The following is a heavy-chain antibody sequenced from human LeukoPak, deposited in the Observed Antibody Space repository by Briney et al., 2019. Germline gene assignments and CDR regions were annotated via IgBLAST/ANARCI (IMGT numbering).Heavy chain of an antibody. CDR2: INPNSGDA. Sequence: ASVKVACKASGFPFNGYYMHWVRRAPGQGLEWMGWINPNSGDANYAQKFQGRVTMTRDTSISTAYMELRRLRSDDTAVYHCAREGDRSADACDIWGQGTMVTVSS. CDR1: GFPFNGYY. J-gene: IGHJ3*02. V-gene: IGHV1-2*02. CDR3: AREGDRSADACDI. D-gene: IGHD3-3*01.